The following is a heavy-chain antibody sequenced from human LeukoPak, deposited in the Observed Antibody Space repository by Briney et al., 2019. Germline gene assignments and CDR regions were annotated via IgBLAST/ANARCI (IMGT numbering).Heavy chain of an antibody. J-gene: IGHJ3*02. CDR2: ISSSGSTI. CDR3: ARAAVVWFGDPHDAFEI. V-gene: IGHV3-11*01. Sequence: GGSLRLSCAASGFTFSDYYMSWIRQAPGKGLEWVSYISSSGSTIYYADSVKGRFTISRDNAKNSLYLQMNSLRAEDTAVYYCARAAVVWFGDPHDAFEIWGQGKMVTVSS. D-gene: IGHD3-10*01. CDR1: GFTFSDYY.